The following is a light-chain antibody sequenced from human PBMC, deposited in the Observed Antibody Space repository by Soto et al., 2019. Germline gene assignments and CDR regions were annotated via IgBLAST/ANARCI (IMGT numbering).Light chain of an antibody. CDR2: DAS. J-gene: IGKJ1*01. CDR1: QSISGS. Sequence: DIQMTQSPSTLSASVGDRVSIACRASQSISGSLAWYQQKPGKAPKLLIYDASSLESGVPSRFSGSGSGTEFTLSINSLQPQDFATYYCQQYHRYSWTFGQGTKVEIK. CDR3: QQYHRYSWT. V-gene: IGKV1-5*01.